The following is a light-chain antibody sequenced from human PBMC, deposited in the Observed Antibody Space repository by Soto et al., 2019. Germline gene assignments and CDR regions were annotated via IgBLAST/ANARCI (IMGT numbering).Light chain of an antibody. CDR2: WAS. CDR3: QQYYSSSWT. CDR1: QSVLHSSSNQNF. Sequence: DIVMTQSPASLAMSLGERTTINCKSSQSVLHSSSNQNFLAWYQQKRGQPPKLLIYWASTRESGVPDRFSGSRSGTDFTLTISSLQAEDVAVYYCQQYYSSSWTFGPGTRGEI. J-gene: IGKJ1*01. V-gene: IGKV4-1*01.